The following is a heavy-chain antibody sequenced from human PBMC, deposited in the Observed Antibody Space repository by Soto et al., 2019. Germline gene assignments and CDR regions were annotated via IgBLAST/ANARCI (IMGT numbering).Heavy chain of an antibody. CDR2: IYGGGTT. CDR1: GFTVSSKY. D-gene: IGHD6-19*01. J-gene: IGHJ4*02. CDR3: VQTTGWPGFDF. V-gene: IGHV3-53*01. Sequence: EVQLVESGGGLIQPGGSLRLSCAASGFTVSSKYMTWVRQAPGKGLEWVSVIYGGGTTYYADSVKGRFTISRDNSKNTLYLQMNSLGAEATAVYYCVQTTGWPGFDFWGQGTLVTVSS.